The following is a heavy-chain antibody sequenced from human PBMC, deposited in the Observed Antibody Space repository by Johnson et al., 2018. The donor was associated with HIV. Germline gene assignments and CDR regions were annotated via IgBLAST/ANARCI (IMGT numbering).Heavy chain of an antibody. CDR3: AKGMGYDRGAFDI. J-gene: IGHJ3*02. D-gene: IGHD3-22*01. CDR2: ISWDGGST. CDR1: GFSVSNNY. V-gene: IGHV3-43D*03. Sequence: VQLVESGGGLIQPGGSLRLSCVISGFSVSNNYMSWVRQAPGKGLEWVSLISWDGGSTYYADSVKGRFTISRDNSKNSLYLQMNSLRAEDTALYYCAKGMGYDRGAFDIWGQGTMVTVSS.